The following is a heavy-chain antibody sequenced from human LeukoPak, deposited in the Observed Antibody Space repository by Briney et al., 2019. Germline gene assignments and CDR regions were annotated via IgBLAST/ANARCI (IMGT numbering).Heavy chain of an antibody. CDR2: ISSSSSYI. V-gene: IGHV3-21*01. Sequence: PGGSLRLSCAASGFTFSSYSMNWVRQAPGKGLEWVSSISSSSSYIYYADSVKGRFTISRDNAKNSLYLQMNSLRAEDTAVYYCARAPVYYYDTSDYQKISNWYFDLWGRGTLVTVSS. CDR1: GFTFSSYS. CDR3: ARAPVYYYDTSDYQKISNWYFDL. D-gene: IGHD3-22*01. J-gene: IGHJ2*01.